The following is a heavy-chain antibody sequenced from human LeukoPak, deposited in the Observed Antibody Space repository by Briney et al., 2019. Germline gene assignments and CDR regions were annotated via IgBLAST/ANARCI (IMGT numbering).Heavy chain of an antibody. CDR3: AHSGTVTSPHDAFDV. J-gene: IGHJ3*01. V-gene: IGHV2-5*02. CDR2: IYWDDDK. Sequence: SGPTLVNPTQTLTLTCTFSGFSLSSSGVGVGWIRQPPGKALEWLALIYWDDDKRYSPSLKGRLTITKDTSKNQVVLTLTNMDPVDTGTYYCAHSGTVTSPHDAFDVWGQGTMVTVSS. D-gene: IGHD4-17*01. CDR1: GFSLSSSGVG.